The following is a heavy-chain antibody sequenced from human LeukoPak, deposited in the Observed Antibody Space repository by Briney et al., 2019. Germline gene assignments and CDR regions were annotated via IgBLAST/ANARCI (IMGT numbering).Heavy chain of an antibody. J-gene: IGHJ4*02. CDR3: ARYADGSGNLLPFYFDY. D-gene: IGHD3-10*01. CDR2: IYYTGST. Sequence: SETLSLTCTVSGGSIYSGGYYWSWIRQHPGKGLEWIGYIYYTGSTYYNPSLKSRVAISVDTSKNQFSLILSSVTAADTAVYYCARYADGSGNLLPFYFDYWGPGTLVTVSS. CDR1: GGSIYSGGYY. V-gene: IGHV4-31*03.